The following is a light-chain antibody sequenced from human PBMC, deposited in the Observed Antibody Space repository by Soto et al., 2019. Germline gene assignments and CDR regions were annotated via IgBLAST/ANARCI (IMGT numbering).Light chain of an antibody. CDR3: GSYTSSSTYV. V-gene: IGLV2-18*02. CDR1: SSDVGSYNR. CDR2: EVS. J-gene: IGLJ1*01. Sequence: QSAVTQPPSVSGSPGQSVAISCTRTSSDVGSYNRVSWYQQPRGTAPKVMIYEVSNRPSGVPDRFSGSKSGNTASLTISGLQAEDEADYYCGSYTSSSTYVFGTGTKVTVL.